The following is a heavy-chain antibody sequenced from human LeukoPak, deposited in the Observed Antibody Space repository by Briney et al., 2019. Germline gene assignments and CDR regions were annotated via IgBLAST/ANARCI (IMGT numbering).Heavy chain of an antibody. D-gene: IGHD2-2*01. Sequence: GASVKVSCKASGYIFTSYVLHWVRQAPGQGLEWMGRISAYNGNTDYAQKLQGRVTMTTDTSTTTAYMELRSLRSDDTAVYYCARDVGYCSSTSCSRGDYWGQGTLVTVSS. J-gene: IGHJ4*02. CDR1: GYIFTSYV. CDR3: ARDVGYCSSTSCSRGDY. V-gene: IGHV1-18*01. CDR2: ISAYNGNT.